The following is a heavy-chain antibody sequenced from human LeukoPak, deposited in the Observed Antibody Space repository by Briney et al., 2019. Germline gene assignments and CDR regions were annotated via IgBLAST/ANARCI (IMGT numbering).Heavy chain of an antibody. J-gene: IGHJ4*02. CDR2: ISSISGTI. D-gene: IGHD4-11*01. CDR3: AREGGMTTVTIDY. V-gene: IGHV3-48*04. Sequence: GGFLRLSCAASGFTFSRYNMNWVRQAPGRGLEWVSYISSISGTIYYADPVKGRFTISRDNAKNSLYLQMNSLRAEDTAVYYCAREGGMTTVTIDYWGQGTLVTVSS. CDR1: GFTFSRYN.